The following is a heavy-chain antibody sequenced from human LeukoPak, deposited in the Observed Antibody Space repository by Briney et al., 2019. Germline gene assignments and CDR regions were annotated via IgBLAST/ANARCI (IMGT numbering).Heavy chain of an antibody. Sequence: GGSLRLSCAASGFSVSSYWMTWVRQAPGKGLEWISYISVGSSLIYYADSVKGRFTISTDNARNLLYLQMDSLRAEDTAIYYCARDLNWGFDSWGQGTLVAVSS. CDR3: ARDLNWGFDS. J-gene: IGHJ4*02. CDR2: ISVGSSLI. CDR1: GFSVSSYW. V-gene: IGHV3-48*01. D-gene: IGHD7-27*01.